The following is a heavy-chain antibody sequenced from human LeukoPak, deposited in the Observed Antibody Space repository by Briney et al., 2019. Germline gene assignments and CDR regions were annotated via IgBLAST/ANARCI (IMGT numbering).Heavy chain of an antibody. J-gene: IGHJ4*02. CDR1: GSSLSHYY. D-gene: IGHD3-9*01. Sequence: SETLSVTCTASGSSLSHYYWSWMRQPAGKGLECIGRIYTTGSTNYNPSLKSRVTMTVHTSKNQFSRRLSSVTAAHTAVYYCATIAPTGSVYAPEYWGQGTLVTVSS. CDR2: IYTTGST. V-gene: IGHV4-4*07. CDR3: ATIAPTGSVYAPEY.